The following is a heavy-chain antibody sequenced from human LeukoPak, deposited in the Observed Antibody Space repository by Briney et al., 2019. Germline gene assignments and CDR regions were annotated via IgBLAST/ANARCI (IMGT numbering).Heavy chain of an antibody. J-gene: IGHJ3*02. D-gene: IGHD3-10*01. CDR3: ARGLRRGITMVRGTAFDI. V-gene: IGHV4-34*01. CDR1: GGSFSGYY. CDR2: INHSGST. Sequence: SETLSLTCAVYGGSFSGYYWSWIRQPPGKGLEWIGEINHSGSTNYNPSLKSRVIISVDTSKNQFSLKLSSVTAADTAVYYCARGLRRGITMVRGTAFDIWGQGTMVTVSS.